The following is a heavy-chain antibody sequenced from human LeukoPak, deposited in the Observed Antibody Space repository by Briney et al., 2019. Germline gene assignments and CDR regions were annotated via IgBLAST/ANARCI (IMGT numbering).Heavy chain of an antibody. V-gene: IGHV3-11*06. CDR1: GFTFKNYY. CDR3: ARVGIAVAGSFDY. D-gene: IGHD6-19*01. J-gene: IGHJ4*02. Sequence: GGSLRLSCAASGFTFKNYYMSWIRQAPGKGLEWVSYINNKNSETNYADSVKGRFTISRDNAKNSLYLQMNSLRAEDTAVYYCARVGIAVAGSFDYWGQGTLVTVSS. CDR2: INNKNSET.